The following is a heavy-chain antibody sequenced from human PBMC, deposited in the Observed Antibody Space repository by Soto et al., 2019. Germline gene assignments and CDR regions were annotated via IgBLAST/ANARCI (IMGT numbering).Heavy chain of an antibody. V-gene: IGHV3-11*01. CDR2: ISSSGSTI. CDR1: GFTFSDHY. CDR3: AKYIPGVRYYGMDV. J-gene: IGHJ6*02. Sequence: GGSLRLSCAASGFTFSDHYMSWLRQAPGKGLEWVSYISSSGSTIYYADSVKGRFTISRDNAGNTLYLEMYSLRAEDTAVYYCAKYIPGVRYYGMDVWGQGTTVTVSS. D-gene: IGHD2-2*01.